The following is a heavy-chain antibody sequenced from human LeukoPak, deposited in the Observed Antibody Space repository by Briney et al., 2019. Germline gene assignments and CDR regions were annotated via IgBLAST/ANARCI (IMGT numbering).Heavy chain of an antibody. CDR2: IKQDGSEK. Sequence: GGSLRLSCAASGFTFSSYWMSWVRQAPGKGLEWVANIKQDGSEKYYVDSVKGRFTISRDNSKNTLYLQMNSLRAEDTAVYYCARGGYSSGWGSHNWGQGTLVTVSS. CDR1: GFTFSSYW. V-gene: IGHV3-7*01. D-gene: IGHD6-19*01. J-gene: IGHJ4*02. CDR3: ARGGYSSGWGSHN.